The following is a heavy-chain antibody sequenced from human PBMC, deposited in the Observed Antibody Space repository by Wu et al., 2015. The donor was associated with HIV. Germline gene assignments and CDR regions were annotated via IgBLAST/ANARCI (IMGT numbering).Heavy chain of an antibody. D-gene: IGHD1-1*01. J-gene: IGHJ6*02. Sequence: QVQLVQSGAEVKKPGASVKVSCKASGYTFTSYYMHWVRQAPGQGLEWMGIINPSGGSTSYAQKFQGRVTMTRDTSTSTVYMELSSLRSEDTAVYYCARSTRGTEYYYGMDVWGQGTTVTVSS. V-gene: IGHV1-46*01. CDR2: INPSGGST. CDR1: GYTFTSYY. CDR3: ARSTRGTEYYYGMDV.